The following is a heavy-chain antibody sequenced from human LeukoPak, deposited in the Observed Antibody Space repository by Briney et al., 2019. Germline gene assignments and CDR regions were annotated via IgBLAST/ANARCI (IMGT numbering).Heavy chain of an antibody. D-gene: IGHD2-2*01. CDR1: GFTFSSYC. V-gene: IGHV3-33*01. J-gene: IGHJ4*02. Sequence: GRSLRLSCAASGFTFSSYCMHWVRQAPGKGLEWVGVIRYDGSNKYYADSVKGRFTISRDNSKNTLYLQMNSLRAEDTAVYSCARQAIHLVVVPVGPHFLHWGEGTLVTVSS. CDR2: IRYDGSNK. CDR3: ARQAIHLVVVPVGPHFLH.